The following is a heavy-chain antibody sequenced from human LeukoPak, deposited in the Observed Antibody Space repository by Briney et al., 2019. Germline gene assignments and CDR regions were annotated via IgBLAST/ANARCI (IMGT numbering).Heavy chain of an antibody. V-gene: IGHV3-66*01. D-gene: IGHD6-19*01. CDR2: IHSGGTT. J-gene: IGHJ4*02. CDR1: GFTVSTNY. Sequence: GGTLRLSCVGSGFTVSTNYMTWVRQAPGKGLEWVSVIHSGGTTYYAESVKGRYTISRDNSKNSLYLEMNSLRAEDTAVYFCARNGYNGGWYRHWGQGTLVTVSS. CDR3: ARNGYNGGWYRH.